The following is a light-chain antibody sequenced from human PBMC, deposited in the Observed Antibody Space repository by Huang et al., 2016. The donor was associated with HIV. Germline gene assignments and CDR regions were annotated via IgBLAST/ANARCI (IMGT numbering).Light chain of an antibody. CDR1: QSVGSTY. Sequence: EIVLTQSPGTLSLYPGQRANLSCRASQSVGSTYLAWYQQKPGQAPRLLIHGAATRATGIPDRFSGGGSCTDFTLTITYLEPADFAVYYCQQFGSSPWTFGQGTKVEIK. CDR3: QQFGSSPWT. V-gene: IGKV3-20*01. CDR2: GAA. J-gene: IGKJ1*01.